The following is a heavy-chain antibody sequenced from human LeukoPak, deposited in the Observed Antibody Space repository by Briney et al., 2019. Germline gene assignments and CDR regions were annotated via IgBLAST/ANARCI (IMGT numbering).Heavy chain of an antibody. V-gene: IGHV1-2*02. CDR2: INPKSGGT. D-gene: IGHD6-19*01. J-gene: IGHJ4*02. Sequence: ASVKVSCKASGYTFTGYCMHWVRQAPGQGLEWMGWINPKSGGTNYAQKFRGRVTMTRDTSISTTYMELSRLRSDDTAVYYCARDLGISGWYAPPLGYFDYWGQGTLVTVSS. CDR1: GYTFTGYC. CDR3: ARDLGISGWYAPPLGYFDY.